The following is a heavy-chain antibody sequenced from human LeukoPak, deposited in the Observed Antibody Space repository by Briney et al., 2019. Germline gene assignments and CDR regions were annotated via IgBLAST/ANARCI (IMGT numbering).Heavy chain of an antibody. CDR2: IKQDGSEK. J-gene: IGHJ4*02. V-gene: IGHV3-7*01. D-gene: IGHD4-17*01. CDR3: ARDGGYGDYYFDY. CDR1: GFTFSDYY. Sequence: GGSLRLSCAASGFTFSDYYMSWIRQAPGKGLEWVANIKQDGSEKYYVDSVKGRFTISRDNAKNSLYLQMNSLRAEGTAVYYCARDGGYGDYYFDYWGQGTLVTVSS.